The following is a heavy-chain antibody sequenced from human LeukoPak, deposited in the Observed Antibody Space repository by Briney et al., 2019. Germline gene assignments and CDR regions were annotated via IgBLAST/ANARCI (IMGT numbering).Heavy chain of an antibody. CDR3: ARDRYYDSSGYYVDY. D-gene: IGHD3-22*01. V-gene: IGHV3-33*01. CDR1: GFTFSSYG. J-gene: IGHJ4*02. Sequence: GGSLRLSCAASGFTFSSYGMHWVRQAPGKGLEWVAVIWYDGSNKYYADSVKGRFTISRDNSKNPLYLQMNSLRAEDTAVYYCARDRYYDSSGYYVDYWGQGPLVTVSS. CDR2: IWYDGSNK.